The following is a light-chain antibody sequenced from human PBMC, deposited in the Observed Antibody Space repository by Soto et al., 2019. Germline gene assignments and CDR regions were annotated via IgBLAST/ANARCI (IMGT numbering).Light chain of an antibody. CDR3: QQSYSTPQT. J-gene: IGKJ1*01. CDR2: AAS. CDR1: PGLRPY. Sequence: ITFRSSPGLRPYLKRTQRKPGKAPKLLIYAASSLQSGVTSRFSGSGSGTDFTLTISSLKPEDFETYYCQQSYSTPQTFGQGTKVDIK. V-gene: IGKV1-39*01.